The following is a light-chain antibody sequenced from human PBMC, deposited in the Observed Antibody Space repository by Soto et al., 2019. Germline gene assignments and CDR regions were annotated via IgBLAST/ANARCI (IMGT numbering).Light chain of an antibody. Sequence: EIVLTQSPGTLSLSPGETATLSCRASQSVTSTFLTWYQQKPGQAPRLLIYGAFTRAAGIPDRFSGSGSGTEFTLTISSLQSEDIAVYYCQQRSNWRVTFGGGTKV. CDR3: QQRSNWRVT. CDR1: QSVTSTF. V-gene: IGKV3D-20*02. J-gene: IGKJ4*01. CDR2: GAF.